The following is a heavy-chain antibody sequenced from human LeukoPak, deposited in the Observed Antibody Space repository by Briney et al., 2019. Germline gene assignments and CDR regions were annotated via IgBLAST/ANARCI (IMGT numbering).Heavy chain of an antibody. CDR2: IYYSGTT. J-gene: IGHJ4*02. CDR3: ARESNYVGDYFDY. CDR1: GGSIGKTSYY. Sequence: SETLSLTCTVSGGSIGKTSYYWGWIRQPPGKGLEWIGNIYYSGTTYYNPSLKSRVTISVDTSKNQFSLKLSSVTAADTAVYYCARESNYVGDYFDYWGQGTLVTVSS. D-gene: IGHD4-11*01. V-gene: IGHV4-39*07.